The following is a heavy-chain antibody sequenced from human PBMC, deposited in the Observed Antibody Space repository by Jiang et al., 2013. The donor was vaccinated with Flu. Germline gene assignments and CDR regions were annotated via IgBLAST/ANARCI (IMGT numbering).Heavy chain of an antibody. D-gene: IGHD2-21*02. Sequence: PGLVKPSGTLSLTCAVSGGSISSSNWWSWVRQPPGKGLEWIGEIYHSGSTNYNPSLKSRVTISVDKSKNQFSLKLSSVTAADTAVYYCARVYCGGDCYSFPDAFDIWGQGTMVTVSS. CDR3: ARVYCGGDCYSFPDAFDI. CDR1: GGSISSSNW. CDR2: IYHSGST. J-gene: IGHJ3*02. V-gene: IGHV4-4*02.